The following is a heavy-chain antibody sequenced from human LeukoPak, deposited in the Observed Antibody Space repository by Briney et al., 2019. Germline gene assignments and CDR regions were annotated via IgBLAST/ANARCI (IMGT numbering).Heavy chain of an antibody. CDR2: IYTSGST. V-gene: IGHV4-4*07. CDR1: GGSISSYY. Sequence: NASETLSLTCTVSGGSISSYYWSWIRQPAGKGLEWIGRIYTSGSTNYNPSLKSRVTMSVDTSKNQFSLKLSSVTAADTAVYYRARDRMATLYNWFDPWGQGTLVTVSS. CDR3: ARDRMATLYNWFDP. J-gene: IGHJ5*02. D-gene: IGHD5-24*01.